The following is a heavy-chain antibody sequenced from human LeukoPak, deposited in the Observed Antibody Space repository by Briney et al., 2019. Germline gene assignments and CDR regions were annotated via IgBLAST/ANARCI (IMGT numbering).Heavy chain of an antibody. V-gene: IGHV3-30*18. Sequence: GGSLRLSCAASGFTFSSNGIHWVRQAPGKGLERVAVVSYDGNTKYYADSVKGRFTISRDNSKNIGYLQMNSLRAEDTAVYHCAKEKYNWNDYFDHWGQGTLVTVSS. J-gene: IGHJ4*02. CDR1: GFTFSSNG. D-gene: IGHD1-1*01. CDR3: AKEKYNWNDYFDH. CDR2: VSYDGNTK.